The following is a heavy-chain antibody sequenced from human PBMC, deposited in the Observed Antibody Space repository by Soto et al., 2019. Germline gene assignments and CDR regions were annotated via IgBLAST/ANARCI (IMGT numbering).Heavy chain of an antibody. V-gene: IGHV3-30-3*01. CDR2: ISYDGSNK. Sequence: PGGSLRLSCAASGFTFSSYAMHWVSQAPGKGLEWVAVISYDGSNKYYADSVKGRFTISRDNSKNTLYLQMNSLRAEDTAVYYCARDGDDKGWFDPWGQGTLVTVSS. CDR3: ARDGDDKGWFDP. D-gene: IGHD3-22*01. CDR1: GFTFSSYA. J-gene: IGHJ5*02.